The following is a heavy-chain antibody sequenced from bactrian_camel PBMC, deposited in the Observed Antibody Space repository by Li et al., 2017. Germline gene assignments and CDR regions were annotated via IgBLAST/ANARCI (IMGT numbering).Heavy chain of an antibody. V-gene: IGHV3S9*01. J-gene: IGHJ6*01. CDR2: IDSDGST. CDR1: GWTYTDYC. CDR3: AAGPWLTYTSCQHWPETSGERVGY. Sequence: VQLVESGGGSMQAGGSLRLSCVASGWTYTDYCMGWSRQAPGKEGRGVATIDSDGSTVYDGSVKGRFTISQDKSKKTVYLQMNSLKPEDTAMYYCAAGPWLTYTSCQHWPETSGERVGYWGQGTQVTVS. D-gene: IGHD1*01.